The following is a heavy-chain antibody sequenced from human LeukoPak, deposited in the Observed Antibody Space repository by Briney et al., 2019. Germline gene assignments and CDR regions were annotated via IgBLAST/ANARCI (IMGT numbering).Heavy chain of an antibody. CDR1: GYTFTGYY. CDR2: INPSGGST. Sequence: ASGKVSCKASGYTFTGYYMHWVRQAPGQGLEWMGIINPSGGSTSYAQKFQGRVTMTRDMSTSTVYMELSSLRSEDTAVYYCARDVRWYWVEADYWGQGTLVTVSS. J-gene: IGHJ4*02. CDR3: ARDVRWYWVEADY. V-gene: IGHV1-46*01. D-gene: IGHD4-23*01.